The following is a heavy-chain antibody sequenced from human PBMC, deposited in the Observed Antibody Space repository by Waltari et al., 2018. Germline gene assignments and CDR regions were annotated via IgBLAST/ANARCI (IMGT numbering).Heavy chain of an antibody. CDR3: ANRGLDYGDQGKDY. V-gene: IGHV3-23*03. CDR2: LLYSDGTT. Sequence: EVQLLESGGGSVQPGGSLRLSCAASGFTFITYAIPWVRQAPGKGLEWVSLLYSDGTTDYADSVKGRFSVSRDNSKNTLYLQMNSLRVEDTAIYYCANRGLDYGDQGKDYWGQGTLVTVSS. J-gene: IGHJ4*02. D-gene: IGHD4-17*01. CDR1: GFTFITYA.